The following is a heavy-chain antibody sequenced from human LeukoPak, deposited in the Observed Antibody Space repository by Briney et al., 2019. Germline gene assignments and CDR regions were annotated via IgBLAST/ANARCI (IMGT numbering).Heavy chain of an antibody. V-gene: IGHV4-31*03. CDR2: IYYSGST. D-gene: IGHD5-18*01. CDR1: GGSISSGGYY. CDR3: ARLDTAMVTGVDY. J-gene: IGHJ4*02. Sequence: SETLSLTCTASGGSISSGGYYWSWIRQHPGKGLEWIGYIYYSGSTYYNPSLKSRVTISVDTSKNQFSLKLSSVTAADTAVYYCARLDTAMVTGVDYWGQGTLVTVSS.